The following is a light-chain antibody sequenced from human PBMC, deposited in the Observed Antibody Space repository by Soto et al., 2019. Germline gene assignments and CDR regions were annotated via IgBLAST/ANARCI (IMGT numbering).Light chain of an antibody. J-gene: IGLJ1*01. Sequence: QSVLTQPRSVSEAPRRRVTISCSGSSSNIGNNAVNWYQQLPGKAPKLLIYYDDLLPSGVSDRFSASKSGTSASLAISGLQSEDEADYHCAAWDDSLNGYVFGTGTKVTVL. CDR3: AAWDDSLNGYV. CDR2: YDD. CDR1: SSNIGNNA. V-gene: IGLV1-36*01.